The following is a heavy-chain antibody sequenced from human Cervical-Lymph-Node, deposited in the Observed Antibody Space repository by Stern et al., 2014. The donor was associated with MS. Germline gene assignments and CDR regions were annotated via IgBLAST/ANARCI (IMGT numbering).Heavy chain of an antibody. J-gene: IGHJ4*02. Sequence: VQLVQSGSEFKKPGASVKVSCETSGYTFVVYAMNWVRQAPGQGLEWMGCITTSSGNPKSAQGITGRFVFSLDDSVGTAYLQISGLKAKNTAIYFVAGRGCRTCPLDFWGQGTLVAVSS. CDR2: ITTSSGNP. CDR1: GYTFVVYA. V-gene: IGHV7-4-1*02. D-gene: IGHD1-14*01. CDR3: AGRGCRTCPLDF.